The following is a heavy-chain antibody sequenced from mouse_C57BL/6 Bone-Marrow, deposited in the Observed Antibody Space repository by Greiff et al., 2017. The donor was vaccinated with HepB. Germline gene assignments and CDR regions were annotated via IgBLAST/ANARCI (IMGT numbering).Heavy chain of an antibody. D-gene: IGHD2-1*01. CDR3: ARERNYGNCFDY. J-gene: IGHJ2*01. CDR1: GYSITSGYY. V-gene: IGHV3-6*01. Sequence: EVQLVESGPGLVKPSQSLSLTCSVTGYSITSGYYWNWIRQFPGNKLEWMGYISYDGSNNYNPSLKNRISITRDTSKNQFFLKLNSVTTEDTATYYCARERNYGNCFDYWGQGTTLTVSS. CDR2: ISYDGSN.